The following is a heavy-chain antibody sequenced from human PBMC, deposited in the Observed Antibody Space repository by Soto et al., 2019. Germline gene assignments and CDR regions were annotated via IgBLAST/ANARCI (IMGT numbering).Heavy chain of an antibody. V-gene: IGHV1-2*02. J-gene: IGHJ5*02. CDR3: ARVAIRGVINTWFDP. Sequence: SVKVSCKASGYTFTVYYMHWVGQSGLQGREWMGWINPNSGGTNYAQKFQGRVTMTRHTSISTAYMELSRLRSDDTAVYYCARVAIRGVINTWFDPWGQGTLVTVSS. CDR2: INPNSGGT. CDR1: GYTFTVYY. D-gene: IGHD3-10*01.